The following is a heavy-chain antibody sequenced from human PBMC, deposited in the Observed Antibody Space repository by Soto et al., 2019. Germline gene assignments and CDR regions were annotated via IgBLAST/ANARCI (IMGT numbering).Heavy chain of an antibody. D-gene: IGHD6-6*01. V-gene: IGHV3-11*01. CDR2: ISSSGSTI. J-gene: IGHJ6*02. Sequence: GGSLRLSCAASGFTFSDYYMSWIRQAPGKGLEWVSYISSSGSTIYYADSVKGRFTISRDNAKNSLYLQMNSLRAEDTAVYYCARDHPPARPNYYYGTDVWGQGTTVTVSS. CDR3: ARDHPPARPNYYYGTDV. CDR1: GFTFSDYY.